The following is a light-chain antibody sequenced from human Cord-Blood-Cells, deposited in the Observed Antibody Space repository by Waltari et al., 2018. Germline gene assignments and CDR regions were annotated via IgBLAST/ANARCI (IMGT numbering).Light chain of an antibody. V-gene: IGKV3-11*01. CDR3: QQRSNWYT. J-gene: IGKJ2*01. CDR1: QSVSSY. Sequence: EIVLTQSQATLSLSPGERATLSRRASQSVSSYLAWYQQKPGQAPRLLIYDASNRATGIPARFSGSGSGTDFTLTISSLEPEDFAVYYCQQRSNWYTFGQGTKLEIK. CDR2: DAS.